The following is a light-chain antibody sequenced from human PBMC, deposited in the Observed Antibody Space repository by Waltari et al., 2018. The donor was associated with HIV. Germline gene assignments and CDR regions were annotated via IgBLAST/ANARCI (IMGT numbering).Light chain of an antibody. CDR1: QGIHNF. CDR2: AAS. J-gene: IGKJ2*01. CDR3: QQLNSYPYT. Sequence: DIQLTQSPSFLSTSLGDRVTITCRASQGIHNFLACFQQKPAKAPKLLIYAASTLQSGVPSRFSGSGSGTEFTLTISSLQPEDFATYYCQQLNSYPYTFGQGTKLEIK. V-gene: IGKV1-9*01.